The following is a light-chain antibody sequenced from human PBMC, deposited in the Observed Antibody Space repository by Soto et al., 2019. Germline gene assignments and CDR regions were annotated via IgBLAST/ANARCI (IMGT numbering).Light chain of an antibody. V-gene: IGKV3-20*01. CDR1: QSVSSDY. CDR2: GAS. CDR3: QQYGSSPPT. J-gene: IGKJ2*01. Sequence: EIVLTQSPGTLSFSPGEGATLSCRASQSVSSDYLAWYQQKPGQAPRLLIYGASSRATGIPDRFSGSGSGTDFTLTVSRLEPEDFAVFYCQQYGSSPPTFGQGTK.